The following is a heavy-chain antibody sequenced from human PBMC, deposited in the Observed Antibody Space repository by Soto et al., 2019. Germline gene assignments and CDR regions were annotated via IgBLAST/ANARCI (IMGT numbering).Heavy chain of an antibody. Sequence: QVQLVQSGTEVRKPGASVKVSCKTSGYIFTDFFVHWIRQAPGQGLEWLGWVNPKDGDTEYAQKLLGRVFMTRDTSTNTVYMEMTRLTSNDTAVYYCGRVPAPGRPVTTYYWGQGSLV. J-gene: IGHJ4*02. CDR2: VNPKDGDT. D-gene: IGHD4-4*01. CDR1: GYIFTDFF. V-gene: IGHV1-2*02. CDR3: GRVPAPGRPVTTYY.